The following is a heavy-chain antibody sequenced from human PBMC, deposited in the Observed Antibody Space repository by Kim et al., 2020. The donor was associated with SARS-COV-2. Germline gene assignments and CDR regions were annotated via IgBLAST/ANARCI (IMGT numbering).Heavy chain of an antibody. CDR3: AREEEGGGDSHFDY. D-gene: IGHD2-21*02. Sequence: AQKFQGRVTITADESTSTAYMELSSLRSEDTAVYYCAREEEGGGDSHFDYWGQGTLVTVSS. J-gene: IGHJ4*02. V-gene: IGHV1-69*01.